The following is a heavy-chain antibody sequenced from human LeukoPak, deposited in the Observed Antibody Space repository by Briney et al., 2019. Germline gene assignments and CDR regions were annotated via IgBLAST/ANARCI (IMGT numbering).Heavy chain of an antibody. Sequence: ASVKVSCKASGYTFTSYGISSVRHAPGQGLEGMGWISAYNGNTNYAQKLQGRVTMTTYTSTSTAYMELRSLGSDDTAVYYCARDMLSNGLFDYWGQGTLVTVSS. CDR1: GYTFTSYG. V-gene: IGHV1-18*01. CDR3: ARDMLSNGLFDY. D-gene: IGHD3-10*02. CDR2: ISAYNGNT. J-gene: IGHJ4*02.